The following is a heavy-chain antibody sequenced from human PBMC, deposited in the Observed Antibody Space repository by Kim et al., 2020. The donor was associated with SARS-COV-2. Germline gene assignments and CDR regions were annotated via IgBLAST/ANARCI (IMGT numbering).Heavy chain of an antibody. CDR2: INTNTGNP. CDR1: GYTFTSYA. V-gene: IGHV7-4-1*02. Sequence: ASVKVSCKASGYTFTSYAMNWVRQAPGQGLEWMGWINTNTGNPTYAQGFTGRFVFSLDTSVSTAYLQISSLKAEDTAVYYCARDTPGDIVVVPAAMEGYYYYYGMDVWGQGTTVTVSS. CDR3: ARDTPGDIVVVPAAMEGYYYYYGMDV. D-gene: IGHD2-2*01. J-gene: IGHJ6*02.